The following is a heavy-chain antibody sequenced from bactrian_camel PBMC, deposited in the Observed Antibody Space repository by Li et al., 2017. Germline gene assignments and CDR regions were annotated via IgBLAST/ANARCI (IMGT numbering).Heavy chain of an antibody. Sequence: HVQLVESGGGSVQAGGSLRLSCTYSGYTSITRDNCMGWFRQAPGQEREGVAATHSDGRRNYADSVKGRFTVSRDSDANLYLQMNGLRPEDTAMYYCAARTDGDCGIWYLTTTDYFRYWGQGTQVTVS. D-gene: IGHD4*01. CDR1: GYTSITRDNC. CDR3: AARTDGDCGIWYLTTTDYFRY. CDR2: THSDGRR. J-gene: IGHJ6*01. V-gene: IGHV3S53*01.